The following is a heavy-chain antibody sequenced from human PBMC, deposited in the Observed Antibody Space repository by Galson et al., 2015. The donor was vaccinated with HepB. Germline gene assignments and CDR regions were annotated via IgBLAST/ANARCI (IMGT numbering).Heavy chain of an antibody. CDR2: IWYDGSNK. J-gene: IGHJ2*01. CDR1: GFTFSSYG. D-gene: IGHD3-22*01. V-gene: IGHV3-33*01. Sequence: SLRLSCAASGFTFSSYGMHWVRQAPGKGLEWVAVIWYDGSNKYYADSVKGRFTISRDNSKNTLYLQMNSLRAEDTAVYYCARGGLRASRGYYYYWYFDLWGRGTLVTVSS. CDR3: ARGGLRASRGYYYYWYFDL.